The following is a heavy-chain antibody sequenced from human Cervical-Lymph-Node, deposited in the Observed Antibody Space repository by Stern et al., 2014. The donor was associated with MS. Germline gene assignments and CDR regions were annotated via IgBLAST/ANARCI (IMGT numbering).Heavy chain of an antibody. CDR1: GYTFTNYY. CDR2: INSSGGST. CDR3: ARDQGGSASIDY. Sequence: QMQLVQSGAEVKKPGASVKVSCKASGYTFTNYYMHWVRQAPGQGLEWMGIINSSGGSTNYAQKFQGRVTMTRDTSTNTVYMELSSLRSEDTAVYYCARDQGGSASIDYWGQGTLVTVSS. V-gene: IGHV1-46*01. D-gene: IGHD3-10*01. J-gene: IGHJ4*02.